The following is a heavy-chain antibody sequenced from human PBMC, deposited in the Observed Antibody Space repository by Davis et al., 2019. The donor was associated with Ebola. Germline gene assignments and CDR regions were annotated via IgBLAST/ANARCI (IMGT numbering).Heavy chain of an antibody. Sequence: SVHVSCQASVYIFTSYDINWVRQATGQGLEWMGWMNPNSGNTGYAQKFQGRVTITRNTSISTAYMELSSLRSEDTAVYYCASGPGLGVSNWGQGTLVTVSS. CDR2: MNPNSGNT. D-gene: IGHD3-22*01. J-gene: IGHJ4*02. CDR3: ASGPGLGVSN. CDR1: VYIFTSYD. V-gene: IGHV1-8*03.